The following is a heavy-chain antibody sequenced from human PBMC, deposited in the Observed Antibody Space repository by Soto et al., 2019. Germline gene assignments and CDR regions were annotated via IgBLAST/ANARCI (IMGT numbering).Heavy chain of an antibody. CDR2: ITWNSYSI. D-gene: IGHD1-1*01. V-gene: IGHV3-9*01. Sequence: EVQLVESGGGFVQPGRSLRISCEASGFSFDDYGMHWVRLSPGKGLEWVSSITWNSYSIGYADSVKGRFTISRDNAKNSLYLQRDSLRSEDTALYYCAKGGGVEINYMDVWGKGTAVTVSS. CDR1: GFSFDDYG. J-gene: IGHJ6*03. CDR3: AKGGGVEINYMDV.